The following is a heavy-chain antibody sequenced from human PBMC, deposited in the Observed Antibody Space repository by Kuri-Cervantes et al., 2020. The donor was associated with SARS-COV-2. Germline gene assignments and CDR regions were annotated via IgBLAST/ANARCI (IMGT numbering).Heavy chain of an antibody. Sequence: GSLRLSCAASGFTFSSYAMHWVRQAPGKGLEWVAVISYDGSNKYYADSVKGRFTISRDNSKNTLYLQMNSLRAEDTAVYYCARQGGRAIYFDYWGQGTLVTVSS. CDR2: ISYDGSNK. V-gene: IGHV3-30-3*01. J-gene: IGHJ4*02. CDR1: GFTFSSYA. D-gene: IGHD6-25*01. CDR3: ARQGGRAIYFDY.